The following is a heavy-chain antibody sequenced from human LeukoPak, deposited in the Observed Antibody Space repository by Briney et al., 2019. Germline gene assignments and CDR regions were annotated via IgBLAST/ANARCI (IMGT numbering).Heavy chain of an antibody. CDR3: AKSGLNRFDY. CDR2: ISVRDGST. CDR1: GCTFSTYA. V-gene: IGHV3-23*01. D-gene: IGHD2-15*01. Sequence: GGSLRLSCAASGCTFSTYAMSWVRQAPGKGLGWVSNISVRDGSTYYADSVKGRFTISRDNSKNTLYLQMNSLRAEDTAVYYCAKSGLNRFDYWGPGTLVTVSS. J-gene: IGHJ4*02.